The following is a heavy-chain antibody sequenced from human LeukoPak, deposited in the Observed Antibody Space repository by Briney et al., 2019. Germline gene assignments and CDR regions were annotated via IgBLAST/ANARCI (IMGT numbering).Heavy chain of an antibody. CDR2: INHSGST. V-gene: IGHV4-34*01. Sequence: SETLSLTCAVYGGSFSGYYWSWIRQPPGKGLEWIGEINHSGSTNYNPSLKSRVTISVDTSKNQFSLKLSSVTAADTAVCYCARVCSNYYDSSGYYYAPNWFDPWGQGTLVTVSS. J-gene: IGHJ5*02. CDR3: ARVCSNYYDSSGYYYAPNWFDP. D-gene: IGHD3-22*01. CDR1: GGSFSGYY.